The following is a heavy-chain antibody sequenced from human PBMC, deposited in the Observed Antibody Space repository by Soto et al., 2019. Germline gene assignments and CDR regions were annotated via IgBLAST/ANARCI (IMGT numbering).Heavy chain of an antibody. V-gene: IGHV4-31*11. CDR3: ARDRVGATSAAYYYYGMDV. J-gene: IGHJ6*02. CDR2: IYYSGST. CDR1: GDTIRSCGFY. Sequence: SGSLSLTCAVSGDTIRSCGFYWTWNRQHPGKGLEWIGYIYYSGSTYYNPSLKSRVTISVDTSKNQFSLMLSSVTAADTAVYYCARDRVGATSAAYYYYGMDVWGQGTTVTVSS. D-gene: IGHD1-26*01.